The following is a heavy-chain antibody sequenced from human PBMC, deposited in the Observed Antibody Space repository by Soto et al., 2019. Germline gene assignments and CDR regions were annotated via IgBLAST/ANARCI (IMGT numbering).Heavy chain of an antibody. Sequence: EVQLVESGGGLVQPGGSLRLSCAASGFTFSTYSMNWVRQAPGKGLEWISFISASGDAIYYADSVRGRFTISRDNAESSLYLQVNSLRDKDTAVYYCARLYSTSSVNRGFDPWGQGTLVTVSS. J-gene: IGHJ5*02. V-gene: IGHV3-48*02. D-gene: IGHD6-6*01. CDR1: GFTFSTYS. CDR3: ARLYSTSSVNRGFDP. CDR2: ISASGDAI.